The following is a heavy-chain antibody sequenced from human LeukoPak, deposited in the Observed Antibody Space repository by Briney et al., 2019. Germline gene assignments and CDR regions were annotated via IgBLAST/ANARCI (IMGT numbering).Heavy chain of an antibody. CDR1: GFTFSSYS. CDR2: IYSGGNT. Sequence: GGSLRLSCAASGFTFSSYSMNWVRQAPGKGLEWVSVIYSGGNTYYADSVKGRFTISRDNSKNTLYLQMNSLRAEDTAVYYCARDPQINAFDIWGQGTMVTVS. J-gene: IGHJ3*02. CDR3: ARDPQINAFDI. V-gene: IGHV3-66*01.